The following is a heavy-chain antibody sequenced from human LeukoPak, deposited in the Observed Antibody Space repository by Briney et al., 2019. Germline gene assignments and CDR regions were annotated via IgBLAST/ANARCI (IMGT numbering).Heavy chain of an antibody. V-gene: IGHV1-46*01. Sequence: ASVKVSCKASGYTFTSYYMHWVRHAPGQGLEWMGIINPSGGSTSYAQKFQGRVTMTRDTSTSTVYMELSSLRSEDTAVYYCARDPDCGGDCYFYFDYWGQGTLVTVSS. J-gene: IGHJ4*02. CDR3: ARDPDCGGDCYFYFDY. CDR1: GYTFTSYY. D-gene: IGHD2-21*02. CDR2: INPSGGST.